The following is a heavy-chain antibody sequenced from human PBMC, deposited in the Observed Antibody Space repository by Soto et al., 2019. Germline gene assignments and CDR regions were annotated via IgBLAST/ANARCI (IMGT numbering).Heavy chain of an antibody. V-gene: IGHV3-33*01. CDR3: ASADCGGQCASDF. J-gene: IGHJ4*02. Sequence: QVQLVESGGGVVQPGGSLRLSCAASGVTVRSYGMHWVRQARGKGLEWVAGIWYDGTVKNYAESVKGRFSSSRDNSQNTVYLQMNTLRAEDTAVYYCASADCGGQCASDFWGQGTLVSASS. CDR2: IWYDGTVK. D-gene: IGHD2-21*01. CDR1: GVTVRSYG.